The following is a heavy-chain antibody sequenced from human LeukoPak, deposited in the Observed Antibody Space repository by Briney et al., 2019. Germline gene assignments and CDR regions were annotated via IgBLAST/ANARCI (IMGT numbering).Heavy chain of an antibody. CDR2: IYSSGT. CDR3: ARDSGTTGEVKFDP. CDR1: GGSISSYY. J-gene: IGHJ5*02. V-gene: IGHV4-4*07. Sequence: SETLSLTCTVSGGSISSYYLSWIRQPAGKGLEWIGRIYSSGTNYNPSLKSRVTMSADTSRNQVSLTLSSVTAADTAVYYCARDSGTTGEVKFDPWGQGTLVTASS. D-gene: IGHD3-10*01.